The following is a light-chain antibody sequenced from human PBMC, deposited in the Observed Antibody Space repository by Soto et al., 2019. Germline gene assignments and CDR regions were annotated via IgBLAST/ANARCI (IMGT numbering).Light chain of an antibody. CDR3: CLYAVTFYV. J-gene: IGLJ1*01. Sequence: QSSLTHPRSVSGSPGQSVTISFTGTISDVGTYDFVSWYQHHPGKAPRLMIFDVSERPSGVPDRFSGSKSGNTASLTISGLQAEDEADYYCCLYAVTFYVFGTGTKVTGL. V-gene: IGLV2-11*01. CDR1: ISDVGTYDF. CDR2: DVS.